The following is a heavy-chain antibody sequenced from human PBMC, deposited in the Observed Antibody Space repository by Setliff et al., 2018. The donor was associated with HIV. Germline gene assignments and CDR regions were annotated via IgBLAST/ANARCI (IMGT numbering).Heavy chain of an antibody. CDR1: GFTFSDYY. V-gene: IGHV3-11*04. CDR3: ATLWFGSRDAFDI. J-gene: IGHJ3*02. CDR2: ISSGSTI. Sequence: PGGSLRLSCAASGFTFSDYYMSWIRQAPGKGLEWVSYISSGSTIYYADSVKGRFTISRDNAKNSLYLQMNSLRAEDTAVYYCATLWFGSRDAFDIWGQGTMVT. D-gene: IGHD3-10*01.